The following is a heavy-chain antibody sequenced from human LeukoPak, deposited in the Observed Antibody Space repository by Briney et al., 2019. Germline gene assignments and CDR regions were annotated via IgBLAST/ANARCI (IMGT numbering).Heavy chain of an antibody. CDR1: GGSISSSSYY. CDR3: ARVGFSSGWFLHYYYMDV. V-gene: IGHV4-39*07. Sequence: PSETLSLTCTVSGGSISSSSYYWGWIRQPPGKGLEWIGEINHSGSTNYNPSLKSRVTISVDTSKNQFSLKLSSVTAADTAVYYCARVGFSSGWFLHYYYMDVWGKGTTVTVSS. J-gene: IGHJ6*03. D-gene: IGHD6-19*01. CDR2: INHSGST.